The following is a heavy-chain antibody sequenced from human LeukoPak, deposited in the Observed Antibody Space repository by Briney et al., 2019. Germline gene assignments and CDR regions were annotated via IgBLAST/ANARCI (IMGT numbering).Heavy chain of an antibody. CDR3: AREKVRGLFDY. D-gene: IGHD3-10*01. V-gene: IGHV4-4*02. CDR2: IYHSGST. CDR1: GGSISSNNW. J-gene: IGHJ4*02. Sequence: SGTLSLTCAVSGGSISSNNWWNWVRQSPGKGLEWIGEIYHSGSTNYNPSLKSRVTISVDKSKNQFSLKLSSVTAADTAVYYCAREKVRGLFDYWGQGTLVTVSS.